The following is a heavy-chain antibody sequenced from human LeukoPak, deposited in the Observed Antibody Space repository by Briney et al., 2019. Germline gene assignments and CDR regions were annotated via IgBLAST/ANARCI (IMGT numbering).Heavy chain of an antibody. J-gene: IGHJ4*02. Sequence: GGSLRLSCAASGFTFSSYAMNWVRQAPGKGLKWVSAITGSGGSTYYADSVKGRFSISRDNSKNTLYLQMNSLRAEDTAVYFCAKVHSSGYYYFDYWGQGTLVTVSS. CDR1: GFTFSSYA. CDR2: ITGSGGST. CDR3: AKVHSSGYYYFDY. D-gene: IGHD3-22*01. V-gene: IGHV3-23*01.